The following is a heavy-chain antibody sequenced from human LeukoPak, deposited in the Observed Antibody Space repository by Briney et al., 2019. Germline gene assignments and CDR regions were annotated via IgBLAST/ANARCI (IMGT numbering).Heavy chain of an antibody. V-gene: IGHV3-21*01. Sequence: GGSLRLSCTAFGFSISRYSMNWVRQAPGKGLEWVSSIDDSGNFNKYGDSMKGRFTVSRDNARDSLHLQMYSLGVEDTATYYCTRGAHGSGSYSWYMDLWGKGTSVTVSS. J-gene: IGHJ6*03. CDR1: GFSISRYS. CDR2: IDDSGNFN. CDR3: TRGAHGSGSYSWYMDL. D-gene: IGHD3-10*01.